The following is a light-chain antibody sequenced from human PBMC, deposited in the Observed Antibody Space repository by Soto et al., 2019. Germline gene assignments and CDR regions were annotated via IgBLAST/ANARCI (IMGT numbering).Light chain of an antibody. J-gene: IGKJ2*01. Sequence: EIVMTRSPATLSVSPGERATLSRRASQSVSSNLAWYQQKPAQAPRLLIYGASTRATGIPARFSGSGSGTEFTLTISSLQSEDFAVYYCQQYNIWPQTIGQGTKLEIK. CDR3: QQYNIWPQT. V-gene: IGKV3-15*01. CDR1: QSVSSN. CDR2: GAS.